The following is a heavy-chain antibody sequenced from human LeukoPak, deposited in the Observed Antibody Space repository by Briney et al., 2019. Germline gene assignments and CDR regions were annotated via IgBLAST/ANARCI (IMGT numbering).Heavy chain of an antibody. Sequence: PSETLSPTCTVSGGSITSYYWSWIRQPAGKGLEWIGRIYASGGTNYSPSLKSRVTMSIDTSKNQFSLKLSSVTAADTAVYYCARVEADYGDYVDYYYYGMDVWGQGTTVTVSS. CDR3: ARVEADYGDYVDYYYYGMDV. CDR2: IYASGGT. V-gene: IGHV4-4*07. J-gene: IGHJ6*02. CDR1: GGSITSYY. D-gene: IGHD4-17*01.